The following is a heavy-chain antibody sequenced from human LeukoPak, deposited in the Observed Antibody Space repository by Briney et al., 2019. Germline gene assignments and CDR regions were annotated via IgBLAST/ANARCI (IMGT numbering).Heavy chain of an antibody. CDR1: GFTFSSYS. Sequence: GGSLRLSCAASGFTFSSYSMNWVRQAPGKGLEWVSSISSSSSYIYYADSVKGRFTISRDNAKNSLYLQMNSLRAEDTAVYYCARDSLSVATRVGDYWGQGTLVTVSS. D-gene: IGHD5-12*01. V-gene: IGHV3-21*01. J-gene: IGHJ4*02. CDR2: ISSSSSYI. CDR3: ARDSLSVATRVGDY.